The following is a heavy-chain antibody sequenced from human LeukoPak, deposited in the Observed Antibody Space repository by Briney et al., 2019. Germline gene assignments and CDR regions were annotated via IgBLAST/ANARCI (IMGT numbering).Heavy chain of an antibody. CDR1: GFTFSNAW. D-gene: IGHD2-2*01. V-gene: IGHV3-15*01. Sequence: PGGSLRLSCAASGFTFSNAWMSWVRQAPGKGLEWVGRIKSKSDGGTTDYAPPVKGRFIISRDDSKNTLYLQMNSLKTEDTAFYHCTRPVVPTAEKTCWFDPWGQGTLVTVSS. J-gene: IGHJ5*02. CDR2: IKSKSDGGTT. CDR3: TRPVVPTAEKTCWFDP.